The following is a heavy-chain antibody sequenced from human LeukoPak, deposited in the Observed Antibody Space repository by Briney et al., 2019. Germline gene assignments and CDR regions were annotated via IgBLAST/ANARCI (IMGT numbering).Heavy chain of an antibody. D-gene: IGHD5-18*01. Sequence: GGSLRLSCTASGFTFGDYAMSWVRQAPGKGLEWVGFIRSKAYGGTTEYAASVKGRFTISRDDSKSIAYLQMNSLKTEDTAVYYCTQAMSRYDYWGQGTLVTVSS. CDR2: IRSKAYGGTT. V-gene: IGHV3-49*04. CDR3: TQAMSRYDY. J-gene: IGHJ4*02. CDR1: GFTFGDYA.